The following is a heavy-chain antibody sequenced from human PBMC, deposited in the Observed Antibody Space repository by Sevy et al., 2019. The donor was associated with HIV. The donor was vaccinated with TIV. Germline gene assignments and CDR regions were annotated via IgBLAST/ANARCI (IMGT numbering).Heavy chain of an antibody. Sequence: ASVKVSCKAPGDTLTNNYMHWVRQAPGQGLEWMGIIDPSGGNTSYAQKFQGRVTMTRVTSTSTLYMDLSSLRSDDTAVYYCVRADPAQHFDSWGQGTLVTVSS. CDR3: VRADPAQHFDS. CDR1: GDTLTNNY. V-gene: IGHV1-46*01. J-gene: IGHJ4*02. CDR2: IDPSGGNT.